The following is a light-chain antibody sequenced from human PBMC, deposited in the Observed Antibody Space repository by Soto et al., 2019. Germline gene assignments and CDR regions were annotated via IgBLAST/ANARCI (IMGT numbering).Light chain of an antibody. CDR1: SGDIGSYNL. CDR2: EDT. J-gene: IGLJ2*01. V-gene: IGLV2-23*01. CDR3: SSYAGRSLV. Sequence: QSALTQPASVSGSPGQSITISCTGTSGDIGSYNLLFWYQQHAGKAPKLMIYEDTKRPSGVSDRFSASKSGTTASLTISGLEAEDEADYYCSSYAGRSLVFGGGTKLTVL.